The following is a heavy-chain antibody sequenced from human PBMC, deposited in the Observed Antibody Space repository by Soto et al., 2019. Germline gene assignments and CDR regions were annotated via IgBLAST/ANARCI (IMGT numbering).Heavy chain of an antibody. Sequence: GGSLRLSCAASGFTFSSYAMHWVRQAPGKGLEWVAVISYDGSNKYYADSVKGRFTISRDNSKNTLYLQMNSLRAEDTAVYYCATTYVVVAAIDYYGMDVWGQGTTVTVSS. J-gene: IGHJ6*02. CDR3: ATTYVVVAAIDYYGMDV. CDR1: GFTFSSYA. CDR2: ISYDGSNK. V-gene: IGHV3-30-3*01. D-gene: IGHD2-15*01.